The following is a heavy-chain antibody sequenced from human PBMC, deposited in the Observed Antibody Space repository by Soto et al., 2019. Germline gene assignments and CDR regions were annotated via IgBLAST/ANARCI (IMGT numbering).Heavy chain of an antibody. CDR2: INPATGAA. J-gene: IGHJ3*02. V-gene: IGHV1-2*02. Sequence: QLHLVQSGAVVKKPGASVTVSCSASGYPVTAYYMHWVRQAPGRGLEWMGGINPATGAAKYTQTFPGRVPMSTDRSTRTAFMELRGLTSEDTAVFDLARGGVVGVAGSTAFDMWGQGTVVTVSS. D-gene: IGHD3-3*01. CDR1: GYPVTAYY. CDR3: ARGGVVGVAGSTAFDM.